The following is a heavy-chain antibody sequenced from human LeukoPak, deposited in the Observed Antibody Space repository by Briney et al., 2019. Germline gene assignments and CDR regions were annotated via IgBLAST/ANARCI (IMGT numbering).Heavy chain of an antibody. D-gene: IGHD3-22*01. CDR1: GFTFDDYG. CDR3: ARVPRYYDSSGYLPLA. J-gene: IGHJ4*02. V-gene: IGHV3-20*04. Sequence: GGSLRLSCAASGFTFDDYGMSWVRQAPGKGLEWVSGINWNGGSTGYADSVKGRFTISRDNAKNSLYPQMNSLRAEDTALYYCARVPRYYDSSGYLPLAWGQGTLVTVSS. CDR2: INWNGGST.